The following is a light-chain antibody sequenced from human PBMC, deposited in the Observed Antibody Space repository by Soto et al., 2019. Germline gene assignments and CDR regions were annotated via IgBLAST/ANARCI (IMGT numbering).Light chain of an antibody. J-gene: IGKJ4*01. V-gene: IGKV3-11*01. CDR1: QSVSRY. CDR3: QHRSSWPT. Sequence: EIVLTQSPATLSLSPGERATLSCRASQSVSRYLAWYQQKPGQAPRLLMYDTSHRATGIPVRFSGSGSGTDLTLTISSLEPEDFTVYFCQHRSSWPTFGGGTKVEIK. CDR2: DTS.